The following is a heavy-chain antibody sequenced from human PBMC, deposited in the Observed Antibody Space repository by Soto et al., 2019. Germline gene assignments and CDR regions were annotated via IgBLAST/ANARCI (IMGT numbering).Heavy chain of an antibody. D-gene: IGHD2-15*01. Sequence: RLSCAASGFTFSSYSMNWVRQAPGKGLEWVSSISSSSSYIYYADSVKGRFTISRDNAKNSLYLQMSSLRAEDTAVYYCARGDKKRLGQKYYYYYGMDVWGQGTTVTVYS. CDR2: ISSSSSYI. CDR3: ARGDKKRLGQKYYYYYGMDV. CDR1: GFTFSSYS. V-gene: IGHV3-21*01. J-gene: IGHJ6*02.